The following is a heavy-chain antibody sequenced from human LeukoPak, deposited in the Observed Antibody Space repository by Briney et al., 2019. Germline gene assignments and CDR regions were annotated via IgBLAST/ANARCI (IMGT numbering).Heavy chain of an antibody. D-gene: IGHD5-24*01. V-gene: IGHV1-2*02. J-gene: IGHJ4*02. CDR2: VNPNSGGT. Sequence: ASVEVSCQASGYTLTGYYMHWVRQAPGQGGEWMGWVNPNSGGTNYSQKVQGRVTMTRDTSISTAYMELSRLRSDDTAVYYCARDLEMAAPSDWGQGTLVTVSS. CDR3: ARDLEMAAPSD. CDR1: GYTLTGYY.